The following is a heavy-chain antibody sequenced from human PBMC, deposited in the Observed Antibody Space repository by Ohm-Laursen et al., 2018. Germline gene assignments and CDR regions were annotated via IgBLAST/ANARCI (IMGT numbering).Heavy chain of an antibody. CDR1: GDSVSSNSAA. CDR2: TYYRSKWYN. J-gene: IGHJ6*02. Sequence: SDTLSLTCAISGDSVSSNSAAWNWIRQSPSRGLEWLGRTYYRSKWYNDYAVSVKSRITINPDTSKNQFSLQLNSVTPEDTAVYYCARAADTAMVTARIDYYGMDVWGQGTTVTVSS. D-gene: IGHD5-18*01. V-gene: IGHV6-1*01. CDR3: ARAADTAMVTARIDYYGMDV.